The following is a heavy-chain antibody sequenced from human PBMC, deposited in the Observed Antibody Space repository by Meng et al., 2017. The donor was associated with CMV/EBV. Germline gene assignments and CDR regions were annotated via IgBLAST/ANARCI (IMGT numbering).Heavy chain of an antibody. D-gene: IGHD4-17*01. J-gene: IGHJ4*02. V-gene: IGHV4-4*07. CDR1: GRSIRSYS. Sequence: VQLPQSGPGLVKLSDTLSPPCTVSGRSIRSYSWSWIRQPARKGLEWLGRISTSGSTNYNPSLKSRVTMSVDTSKNQFSLKLSSVTAADTAVYYCARGPEVDYGDYVGLDYWGQGTLVTVSS. CDR2: ISTSGST. CDR3: ARGPEVDYGDYVGLDY.